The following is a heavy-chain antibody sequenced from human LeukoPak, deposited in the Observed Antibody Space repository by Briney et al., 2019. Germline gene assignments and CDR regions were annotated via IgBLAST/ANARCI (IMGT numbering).Heavy chain of an antibody. Sequence: ASVKVSCKASGYTFTGYYMHWVRQAPGQGLEWMGWINPNSGGTNYAQKFQGRVTMTRDTSISTAYMELSRLRSDDTAVYYCGRGGYSYGYAYYYYYMDVWGKGTTVTISS. D-gene: IGHD5-18*01. CDR2: INPNSGGT. CDR3: GRGGYSYGYAYYYYYMDV. V-gene: IGHV1-2*02. CDR1: GYTFTGYY. J-gene: IGHJ6*03.